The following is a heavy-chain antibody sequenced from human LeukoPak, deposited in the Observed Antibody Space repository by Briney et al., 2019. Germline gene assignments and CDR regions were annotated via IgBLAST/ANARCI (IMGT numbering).Heavy chain of an antibody. D-gene: IGHD3-3*01. CDR1: GGTFSSYA. V-gene: IGHV1-69*04. J-gene: IGHJ6*02. CDR3: ARGSGYSSSPYGMDV. CDR2: IIPILGIA. Sequence: SVKVSCKASGGTFSSYAISWVRQAPGQGLEWMGRIIPILGIANYAQKFQGRVTITADKSTSTAYMELSSLRSEDTAVYYCARGSGYSSSPYGMDVWGQGTTVTVSS.